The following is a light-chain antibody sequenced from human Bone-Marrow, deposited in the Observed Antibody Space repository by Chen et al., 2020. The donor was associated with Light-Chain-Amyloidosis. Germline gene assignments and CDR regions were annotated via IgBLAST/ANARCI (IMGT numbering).Light chain of an antibody. CDR3: QQLNSYPSIT. Sequence: DIQLTQSPSFLSASVGDRVTITCRASQGISVYSAWYQQKPGKAPNLLIYGASTLQSGVPSRFSGSGSGTDFTLTISGLQPEDFATYYCQQLNSYPSITFGQGTRLEIK. CDR2: GAS. CDR1: QGISVY. J-gene: IGKJ5*01. V-gene: IGKV1-9*01.